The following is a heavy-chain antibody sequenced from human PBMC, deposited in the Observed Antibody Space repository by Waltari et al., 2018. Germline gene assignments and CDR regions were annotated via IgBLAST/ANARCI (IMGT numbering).Heavy chain of an antibody. J-gene: IGHJ4*02. CDR2: LGPEDGET. D-gene: IGHD1-7*01. V-gene: IGHV1-24*01. CDR3: ATAIEELGSITGTTAFDY. CDR1: GYTLTELS. Sequence: QVQLVQSGAEVKKPGASVKVSCKVSGYTLTELSMHWVRQAPGKGREWMGGLGPEDGETRYAQKVQGRVTMTEDTSTDTAYMELSSLRSEDTAVYYCATAIEELGSITGTTAFDYWGQGTLVTVSS.